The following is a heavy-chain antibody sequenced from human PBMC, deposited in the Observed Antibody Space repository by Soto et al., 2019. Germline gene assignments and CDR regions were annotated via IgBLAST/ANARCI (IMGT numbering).Heavy chain of an antibody. V-gene: IGHV1-46*01. CDR2: INPSGGST. J-gene: IGHJ6*02. CDR3: AKVRASYLSASYFYYGLDV. Sequence: QVQLLQSGAEVKKPGASVKVSCKAVGYTVSIYYVHWVRQAPGQGLEWMGVINPSGGSTAYAQKFQGRLNLTRDRSAGTMSMELTSLTTDDTGVYYCAKVRASYLSASYFYYGLDVWGQGTTVTVSS. D-gene: IGHD3-10*01. CDR1: GYTVSIYY.